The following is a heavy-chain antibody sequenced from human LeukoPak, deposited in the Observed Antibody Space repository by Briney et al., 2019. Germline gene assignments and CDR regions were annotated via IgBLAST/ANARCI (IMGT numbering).Heavy chain of an antibody. CDR3: ATHSYYYGSGSYPHYLDY. CDR1: GFIFEDNG. CDR2: INWNGETT. Sequence: GGSLRLSCAASGFIFEDNGMSWVRQAPGKGLEWVSGINWNGETTGYVDSVKGRFTISRDSAKNSLYLQMNSLRVEDTALYYCATHSYYYGSGSYPHYLDYWGQGTLVTVSS. D-gene: IGHD3-10*01. V-gene: IGHV3-20*04. J-gene: IGHJ4*02.